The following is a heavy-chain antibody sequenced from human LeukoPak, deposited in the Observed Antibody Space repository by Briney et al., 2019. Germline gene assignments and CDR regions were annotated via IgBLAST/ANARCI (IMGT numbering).Heavy chain of an antibody. J-gene: IGHJ4*02. CDR3: ARGGPFMMGDV. V-gene: IGHV4-59*01. Sequence: SETLSLTCTVSGGSISSYYWSWIRQPPGKRLEWIGYIYYSGSTNYNPSLKSRVTISVDTSKNQFSLKLSSVTAADTAVYYCARGGPFMMGDVWGQGTLVTVSS. CDR1: GGSISSYY. CDR2: IYYSGST. D-gene: IGHD3-16*01.